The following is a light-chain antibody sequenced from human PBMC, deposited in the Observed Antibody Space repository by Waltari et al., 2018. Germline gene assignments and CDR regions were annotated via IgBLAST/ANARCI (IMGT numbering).Light chain of an antibody. Sequence: DIVITQSPASLAVALCERATITCKSSTSVSCSSGNKDYLTWFQQQPGQPPRAVIYWASTREKGVPDRFSGSGSGTDFTLTINSLQAEDVAVYYCQQYCTSPPTFGQGTQVEIK. CDR1: TSVSCSSGNKDY. J-gene: IGKJ2*01. CDR2: WAS. CDR3: QQYCTSPPT. V-gene: IGKV4-1*01.